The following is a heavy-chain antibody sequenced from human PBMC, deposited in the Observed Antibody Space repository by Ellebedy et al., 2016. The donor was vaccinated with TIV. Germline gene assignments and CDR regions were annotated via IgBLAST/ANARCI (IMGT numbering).Heavy chain of an antibody. CDR2: ISSSSSYI. V-gene: IGHV3-21*01. Sequence: GESLKISXAASGFTFSSYSMNWVRQAPGKGLEWVSSISSSSSYIYYADSVKGRFTISRDNAKNSLYLQMNSLRAEDTAVYYCAREPTAMVTDYYYYMDVWGKGTTVTVSS. J-gene: IGHJ6*03. CDR1: GFTFSSYS. CDR3: AREPTAMVTDYYYYMDV. D-gene: IGHD5-18*01.